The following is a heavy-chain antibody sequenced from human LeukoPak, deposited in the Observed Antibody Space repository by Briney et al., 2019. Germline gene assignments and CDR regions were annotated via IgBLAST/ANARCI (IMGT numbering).Heavy chain of an antibody. V-gene: IGHV1-69*05. D-gene: IGHD6-19*01. J-gene: IGHJ4*02. Sequence: ASVKVSCKTSGGTFSNYAFSWVRQAPGQGLEWMAGIIPRFGTPNFAQRFQGRVTITTDESTSTAHMDLNSLRSEDTAVYYCARGNWDTSGRFDSWGQGTLVTVSP. CDR1: GGTFSNYA. CDR2: IIPRFGTP. CDR3: ARGNWDTSGRFDS.